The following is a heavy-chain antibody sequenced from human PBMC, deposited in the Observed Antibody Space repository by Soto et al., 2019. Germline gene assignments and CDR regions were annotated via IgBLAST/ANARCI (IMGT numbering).Heavy chain of an antibody. J-gene: IGHJ6*02. CDR3: ARLGSTVTTYYYYYSGMYV. Sequence: GESLKISCKGSGYSFTSYWISWVRQMPGKGLEWMGRIDPSDSYTNYSPSFQGHATISADKSISTAYLQWSSLKASDTAMYYCARLGSTVTTYYYYYSGMYVWGQGTTVPSP. D-gene: IGHD4-17*01. V-gene: IGHV5-10-1*01. CDR1: GYSFTSYW. CDR2: IDPSDSYT.